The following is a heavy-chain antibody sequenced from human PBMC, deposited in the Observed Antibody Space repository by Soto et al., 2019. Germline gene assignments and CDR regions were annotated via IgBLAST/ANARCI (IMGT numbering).Heavy chain of an antibody. Sequence: QVQLVQSGAEVKKPGSSVKVSCKASGGTFSSYAISWVRQAPGQGREWMGGIIPIFGTANYAQKFQGRVTITADESTSTADMELSSLRSEDTAVYYCAVGYCSSTSCHAIFDYWGQGTLVTVSS. D-gene: IGHD2-2*01. V-gene: IGHV1-69*01. CDR3: AVGYCSSTSCHAIFDY. J-gene: IGHJ4*02. CDR1: GGTFSSYA. CDR2: IIPIFGTA.